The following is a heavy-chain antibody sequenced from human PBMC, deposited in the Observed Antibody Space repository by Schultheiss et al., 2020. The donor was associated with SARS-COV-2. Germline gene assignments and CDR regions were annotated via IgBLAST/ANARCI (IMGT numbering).Heavy chain of an antibody. CDR3: AKDRLDYGTVQPFYMDV. V-gene: IGHV3-23*01. J-gene: IGHJ6*03. CDR1: GFSFSSYA. Sequence: GGSLRLSCEASGFSFSSYAMSWVRQAPGKGLEWVSAISGNGVTAYYADSVKGRFTVSRDNSKNTLFLQMNSLRADDTALYFCAKDRLDYGTVQPFYMDVWGKGTTVTVSS. D-gene: IGHD4-17*01. CDR2: ISGNGVTA.